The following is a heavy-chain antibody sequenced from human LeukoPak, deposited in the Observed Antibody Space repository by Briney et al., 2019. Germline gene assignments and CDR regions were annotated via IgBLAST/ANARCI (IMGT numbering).Heavy chain of an antibody. V-gene: IGHV5-51*01. D-gene: IGHD6-6*01. CDR2: IYPGDSDT. J-gene: IGHJ4*02. Sequence: GESLKISCKGSGYTFTSFWIGWVRQMPGKGLEWMGIIYPGDSDTRYSPSFQGQVTISVDKSINTAYLQWSSLKASDTAMYYCARERSSQGYFDFWGQGTLVTVSS. CDR3: ARERSSQGYFDF. CDR1: GYTFTSFW.